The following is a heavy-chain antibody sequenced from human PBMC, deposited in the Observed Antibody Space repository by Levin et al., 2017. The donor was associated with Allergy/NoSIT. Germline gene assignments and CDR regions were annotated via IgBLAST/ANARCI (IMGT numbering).Heavy chain of an antibody. V-gene: IGHV1-2*02. CDR2: MDLNSGAT. D-gene: IGHD3-16*01. CDR3: ARTFTTGRGGYYFDY. Sequence: GESLKISCKASGYSFNGQYMHWVRQAPGQGLEWMTWMDLNSGATNYAQKFQGRLTVTRDTSITTAYMELNRLISDDTALYYCARTFTTGRGGYYFDYWGQGTLVTVSS. J-gene: IGHJ4*02. CDR1: GYSFNGQY.